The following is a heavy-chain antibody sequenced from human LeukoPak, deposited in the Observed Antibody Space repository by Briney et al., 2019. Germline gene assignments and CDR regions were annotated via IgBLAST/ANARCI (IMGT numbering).Heavy chain of an antibody. V-gene: IGHV3-9*01. CDR3: AKAVGATAYFDY. D-gene: IGHD1-26*01. CDR1: GFTFDDYA. CDR2: ISWNSGSI. Sequence: GRSLRLSCAASGFTFDDYAMHWVRQAPGKGLEWVSGISWNSGSIGYADSVKGRFTISRDNAKNSLYLQMNSLRAEDTALYYCAKAVGATAYFDYWGQGTLVTVSS. J-gene: IGHJ4*02.